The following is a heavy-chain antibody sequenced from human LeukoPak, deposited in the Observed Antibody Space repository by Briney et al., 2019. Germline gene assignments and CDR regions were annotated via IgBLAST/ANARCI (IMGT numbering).Heavy chain of an antibody. CDR2: IHQSGST. Sequence: SETLSLTCAVYGGSFSGYYWSWIRQPPGKGLEWIGEIHQSGSTNYNPSLKSRVTISVDTSKNQFSLKLSSVTAADTAVYYCARVPPIYDFWSGNYFDYWGQGTLVTVSS. V-gene: IGHV4-34*01. D-gene: IGHD3-3*01. CDR1: GGSFSGYY. J-gene: IGHJ4*02. CDR3: ARVPPIYDFWSGNYFDY.